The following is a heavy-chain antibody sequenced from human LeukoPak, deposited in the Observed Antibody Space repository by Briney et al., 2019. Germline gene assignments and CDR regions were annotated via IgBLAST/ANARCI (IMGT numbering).Heavy chain of an antibody. CDR1: GGSFSGYY. V-gene: IGHV4-34*01. Sequence: SETLSLTCAVYGGSFSGYYWSWIRQPPGKGLEWIGEINHSGSTNYNPSLKSRVTISVDASKNLFALKLSSVTAADTAVYYCARDRYCSGGSCYLGWFDPWGQGILVTVSS. D-gene: IGHD2-15*01. CDR3: ARDRYCSGGSCYLGWFDP. J-gene: IGHJ5*02. CDR2: INHSGST.